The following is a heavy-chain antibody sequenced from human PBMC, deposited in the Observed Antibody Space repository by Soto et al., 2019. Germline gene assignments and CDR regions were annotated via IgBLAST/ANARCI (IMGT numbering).Heavy chain of an antibody. D-gene: IGHD3-3*01. CDR3: CTAYYYFWGYYCSEYYYGMDV. J-gene: IGHJ6*02. V-gene: IGHV3-15*01. CDR1: GFTFSNAW. CDR2: IKSKTDGGTT. Sequence: EVQLVESGGGLVKPGGSLRLSCAASGFTFSNAWMSWVRQAPGKGLEWVGRIKSKTDGGTTDYAAPVKGRFTISRDDSTNTLQLQIISSMTYDTAVYYCCTAYYYFWGYYCSEYYYGMDVWGQGTTVTVSS.